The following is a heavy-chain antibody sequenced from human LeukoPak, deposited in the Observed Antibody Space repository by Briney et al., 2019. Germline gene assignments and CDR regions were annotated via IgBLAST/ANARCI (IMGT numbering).Heavy chain of an antibody. D-gene: IGHD3-3*01. V-gene: IGHV1-2*02. CDR1: GYIFTGYY. CDR2: INPNSGGT. CDR3: ATSVGTSGPELDY. Sequence: ASVNVSCKASGYIFTGYYMHWVRQAPGQGLEWMGWINPNSGGTNYAQKFQGRVTMTRDTSISTAYMELRRMTSDDTAVYYCATSVGTSGPELDYWGQGTLVTVSS. J-gene: IGHJ4*02.